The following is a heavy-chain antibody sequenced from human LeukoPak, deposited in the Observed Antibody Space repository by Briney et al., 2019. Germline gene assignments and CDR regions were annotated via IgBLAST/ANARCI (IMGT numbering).Heavy chain of an antibody. Sequence: GGSLRLSCAASGFTFSSYGMHWVRQAPGKGLEWVAVIWYDGSNKYYADSVKGRFTISRDNSKNTLYLQMNSLRAEDTAVYYCARFGIVGGKNYYGMDVWGQGTTVTVSS. CDR1: GFTFSSYG. CDR2: IWYDGSNK. D-gene: IGHD1-26*01. V-gene: IGHV3-33*01. CDR3: ARFGIVGGKNYYGMDV. J-gene: IGHJ6*02.